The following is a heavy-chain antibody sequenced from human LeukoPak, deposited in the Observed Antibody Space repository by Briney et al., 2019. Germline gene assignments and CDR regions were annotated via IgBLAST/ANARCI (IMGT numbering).Heavy chain of an antibody. V-gene: IGHV4-4*02. Sequence: SETLSLTCAVSGGSISSSNWWSWVRQPPGKGLEWIGEIYHSGSTNYNPSLKSRVTISVDKSKNQFSLKLSSVTAADTAVYYCARAPGYSSSWSGKADYWDQGTLVTVSS. CDR3: ARAPGYSSSWSGKADY. D-gene: IGHD6-13*01. CDR1: GGSISSSNW. J-gene: IGHJ4*02. CDR2: IYHSGST.